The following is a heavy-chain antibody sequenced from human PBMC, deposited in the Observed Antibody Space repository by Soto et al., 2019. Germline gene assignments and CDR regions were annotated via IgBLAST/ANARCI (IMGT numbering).Heavy chain of an antibody. D-gene: IGHD4-17*01. V-gene: IGHV4-30-4*01. CDR3: ARHDYGGNSGDNWFDP. Sequence: QVQLQESGPGLVKPSQTLSLTCTVSGGSISSGDYYWSWIRQPPGKGLEWIGYIYYSGSTYYNPSLKRRVTISVDTSKNQFSLKLSSVTAADTAVYYCARHDYGGNSGDNWFDPWGQGTLVTVSS. CDR2: IYYSGST. CDR1: GGSISSGDYY. J-gene: IGHJ5*02.